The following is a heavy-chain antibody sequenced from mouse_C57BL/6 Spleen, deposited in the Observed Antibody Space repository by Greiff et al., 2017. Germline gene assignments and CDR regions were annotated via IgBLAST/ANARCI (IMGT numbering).Heavy chain of an antibody. J-gene: IGHJ2*01. V-gene: IGHV1-42*01. CDR3: ARSDFITTVGFDY. Sequence: EVQLQQSGPELVKPGASVKISCKASGYSFTGYYMNWVKQSPEKSLEWIGEINPSTGGTTYNQKFKAKATLTVDKSSSTAYMQLKSLTSEDSAVYYCARSDFITTVGFDYWGQGTTRTVSS. CDR1: GYSFTGYY. D-gene: IGHD1-1*01. CDR2: INPSTGGT.